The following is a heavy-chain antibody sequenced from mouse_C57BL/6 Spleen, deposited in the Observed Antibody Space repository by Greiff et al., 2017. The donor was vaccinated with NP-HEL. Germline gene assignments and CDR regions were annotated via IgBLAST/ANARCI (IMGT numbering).Heavy chain of an antibody. CDR2: IYPSDSET. J-gene: IGHJ1*03. CDR1: GYTFTSYW. D-gene: IGHD4-1*01. Sequence: QVQLKQPGAELVRPGSSVKLSCKASGYTFTSYWMDWVKQRPGQGLEWIGNIYPSDSETHYNQKFKDKATLTVDKSSSTAYLQLSSLTSEDSAVYYCARELTGTSGWYFDVWGTGTTVTVSS. CDR3: ARELTGTSGWYFDV. V-gene: IGHV1-61*01.